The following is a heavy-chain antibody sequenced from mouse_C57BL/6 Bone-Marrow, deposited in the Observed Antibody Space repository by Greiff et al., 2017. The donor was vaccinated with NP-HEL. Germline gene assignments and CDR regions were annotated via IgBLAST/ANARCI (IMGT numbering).Heavy chain of an antibody. CDR1: GYTFTSYG. Sequence: QVQLQQSGAELARPGASVKLSCKASGYTFTSYGISWVKQRTGQGLEWIGEIYPRSGNTYYNEKFKGKATLTADKSSSTAYMELRSLTSEDSAVYFCAGDGYYAAGFAYWGQGTLVTVSA. CDR2: IYPRSGNT. V-gene: IGHV1-81*01. CDR3: AGDGYYAAGFAY. D-gene: IGHD2-3*01. J-gene: IGHJ3*01.